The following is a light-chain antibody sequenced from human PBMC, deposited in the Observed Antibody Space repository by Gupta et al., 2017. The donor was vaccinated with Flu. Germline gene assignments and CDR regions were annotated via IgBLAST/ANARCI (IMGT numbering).Light chain of an antibody. CDR3: QKDNSAPFT. CDR1: QGISNY. V-gene: IGKV1-27*01. Sequence: PSSLSASIGDRVTIPCRANQGISNYLAWYQQKPGKVPKLLIYAASTLQSGVPSRFSGSESGTDFTLTISSLQPEDVATYYCQKDNSAPFTFGHGTKVDV. J-gene: IGKJ3*01. CDR2: AAS.